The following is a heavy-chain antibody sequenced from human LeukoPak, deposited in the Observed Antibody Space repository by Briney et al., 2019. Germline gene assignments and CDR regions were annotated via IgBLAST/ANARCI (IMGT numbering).Heavy chain of an antibody. CDR1: GYTFTSYY. CDR2: INPSGGST. V-gene: IGHV1-46*01. D-gene: IGHD3-22*01. Sequence: ASVKVSCKASGYTFTSYYMHWVRQAPGQGLEWMGIINPSGGSTSYAQKFQGRVTMTRDTSTSTVYMELSSLRSEDTAVYYCARAQVIDYYDSSGYPYNWFDPWGQGTLVTVSS. J-gene: IGHJ5*02. CDR3: ARAQVIDYYDSSGYPYNWFDP.